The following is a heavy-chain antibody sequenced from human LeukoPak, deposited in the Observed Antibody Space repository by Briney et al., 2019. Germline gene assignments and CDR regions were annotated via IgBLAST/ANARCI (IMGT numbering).Heavy chain of an antibody. J-gene: IGHJ6*03. V-gene: IGHV1-69*05. D-gene: IGHD1-7*01. Sequence: ASVKVSCKASGGTFSSYAISWVRQAPGQGLEWMGGIIPIFGTANYAQKFQGRVTITTDESTSTAYMELSSLRSEDTAVYYCARDRGITGTTRYYYMDVWDKGTTVTVSS. CDR2: IIPIFGTA. CDR3: ARDRGITGTTRYYYMDV. CDR1: GGTFSSYA.